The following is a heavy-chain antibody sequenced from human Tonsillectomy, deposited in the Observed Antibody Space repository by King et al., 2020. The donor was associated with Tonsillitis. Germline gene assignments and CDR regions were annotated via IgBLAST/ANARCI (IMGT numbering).Heavy chain of an antibody. D-gene: IGHD2-21*01. CDR2: ISSSSTYI. V-gene: IGHV3-21*01. Sequence: VQLVESGGGLVKPGGSLRLSCAASGFTFSSYSMNWVRQAPGKGLEWVSSISSSSTYIYYADSVQGRFTISRDNAKNSLYLQMKSLRAEDTGVYYCARAIAAIAPVGYFDDWGQGTLVTVSS. J-gene: IGHJ4*02. CDR1: GFTFSSYS. CDR3: ARAIAAIAPVGYFDD.